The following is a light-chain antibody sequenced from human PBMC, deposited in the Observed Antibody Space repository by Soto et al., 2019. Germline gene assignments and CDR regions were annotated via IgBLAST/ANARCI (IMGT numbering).Light chain of an antibody. CDR2: GST. CDR3: QSYDNSLSAYV. J-gene: IGLJ1*01. CDR1: SSDIGAGSE. V-gene: IGLV1-40*01. Sequence: QSVLTQPPSLSGAPGQRVTISCTGSSSDIGAGSEVHWYQQLPGTAPKLLIFGSTNRPSGVPDRFSGSKSATSASLAIPGLQAEDEADYYCQSYDNSLSAYVFGTGTKVTVL.